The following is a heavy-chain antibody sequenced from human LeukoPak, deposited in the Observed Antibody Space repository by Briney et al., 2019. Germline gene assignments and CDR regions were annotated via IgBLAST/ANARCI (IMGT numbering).Heavy chain of an antibody. V-gene: IGHV4-59*01. CDR1: GDSISSYY. Sequence: SETLSLICTVSGDSISSYYWNWIRQPPGKGLEWIGYGHYSGSTNYNPSLTSRVTFSVDTSKNQFSLKLSSVTAADTAVYYCARWGETSALRVHAFDIWGQGTMVTVSS. CDR2: GHYSGST. CDR3: ARWGETSALRVHAFDI. J-gene: IGHJ3*02. D-gene: IGHD3-10*01.